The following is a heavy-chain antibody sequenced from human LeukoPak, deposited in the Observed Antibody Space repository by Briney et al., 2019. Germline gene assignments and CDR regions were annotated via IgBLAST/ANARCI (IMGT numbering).Heavy chain of an antibody. Sequence: GRSLRLSCAASGFTFSSYGMHWVRQAPGKGLEWVAVISYDGSNKYCADSVKGRFTISRDNSKNTLYLQMNSLRAEDTAVYYCAKVAVEYYYGSGSFDYWGQGTLVTVSS. D-gene: IGHD3-10*01. CDR1: GFTFSSYG. CDR3: AKVAVEYYYGSGSFDY. V-gene: IGHV3-30*18. J-gene: IGHJ4*02. CDR2: ISYDGSNK.